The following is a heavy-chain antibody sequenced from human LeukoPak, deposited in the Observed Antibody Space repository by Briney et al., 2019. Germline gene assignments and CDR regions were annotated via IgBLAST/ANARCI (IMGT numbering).Heavy chain of an antibody. CDR2: INHSGST. CDR3: ARGLVFGPYCSSTSCYTENRNKGPSYYYGMDV. CDR1: GGSFSGYY. J-gene: IGHJ6*02. V-gene: IGHV4-34*01. Sequence: SETLSLTCAVYGGSFSGYYWSWIRQPPGKGLEWIGEINHSGSTNYNPSLKSPVTISVDTSKNQFSLKLSSVPAADTAVYYCARGLVFGPYCSSTSCYTENRNKGPSYYYGMDVWGQGTTVTVTS. D-gene: IGHD2-2*02.